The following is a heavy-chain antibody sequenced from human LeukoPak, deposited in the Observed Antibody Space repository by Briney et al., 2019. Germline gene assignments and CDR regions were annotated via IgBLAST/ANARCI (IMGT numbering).Heavy chain of an antibody. Sequence: PSETLSLTCAVYGGSFSGYYWSWIRQPPGKGLEWIGEINHSGSTNYNPSLKSRVTISVGTSKNQFSLKLSSVTAADTAVYYCARRVGYYDFWSGYYTGHFDYWGQGTLVTVSS. D-gene: IGHD3-3*01. CDR2: INHSGST. V-gene: IGHV4-34*01. CDR1: GGSFSGYY. J-gene: IGHJ4*02. CDR3: ARRVGYYDFWSGYYTGHFDY.